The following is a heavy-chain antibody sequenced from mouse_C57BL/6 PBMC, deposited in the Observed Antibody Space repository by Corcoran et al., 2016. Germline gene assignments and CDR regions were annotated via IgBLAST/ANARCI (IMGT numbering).Heavy chain of an antibody. J-gene: IGHJ4*01. V-gene: IGHV9-3*01. Sequence: QIQLVQSGPELKKPGETVKISCKASGYTFPTYGMSWVKPAPGKGLKWMGWINTYSGVPTYADDFKGRFAFSLETSASTPYLQINNLKNEDTATDFWARGAMDYWGQGTSVTVSS. CDR3: ARGAMDY. CDR2: INTYSGVP. CDR1: GYTFPTYG.